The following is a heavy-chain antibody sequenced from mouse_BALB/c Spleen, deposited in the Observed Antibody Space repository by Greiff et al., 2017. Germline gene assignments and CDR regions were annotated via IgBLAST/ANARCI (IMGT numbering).Heavy chain of an antibody. V-gene: IGHV5-17*02. CDR3: ARWPFAY. Sequence: EVQVVESGGGLVQPGGSRKLSCAASGFTFSSFGMHWVRQAPEKGLEWVAYISSGSSTIYYADTVKGRFTISRDNPKNTLFLQMTSLRSEDTAMYYCARWPFAYWGQGTLVTVSA. CDR2: ISSGSSTI. J-gene: IGHJ3*01. CDR1: GFTFSSFG.